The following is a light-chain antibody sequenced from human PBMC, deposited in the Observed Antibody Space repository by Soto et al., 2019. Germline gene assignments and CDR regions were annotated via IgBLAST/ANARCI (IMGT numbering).Light chain of an antibody. V-gene: IGKV3-11*01. J-gene: IGKJ5*01. Sequence: EIVLTQSPATLSLSPGERATLSCRASQSISSYLAWYQQKPGQAPRLLIYDASNRATGIPARFSGSGSGTDFTLTISSLEPEDCAFYYCQQRSNWPPITFGQGKRLEIK. CDR3: QQRSNWPPIT. CDR1: QSISSY. CDR2: DAS.